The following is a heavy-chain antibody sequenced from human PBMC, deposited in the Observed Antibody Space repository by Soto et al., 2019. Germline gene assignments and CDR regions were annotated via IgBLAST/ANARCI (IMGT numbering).Heavy chain of an antibody. CDR2: ISSNGGST. J-gene: IGHJ4*02. CDR1: GFTFSSYA. D-gene: IGHD4-17*01. CDR3: ARDRDDYGDYVFDY. V-gene: IGHV3-64*01. Sequence: PVGSLRLSCAASGFTFSSYAVHWVRQAPGKGLEYVSAISSNGGSTYYANSVKGRFTISRDNSKNTLYLQMGSLRAEDMAVYYCARDRDDYGDYVFDYWGQGTLVTVSS.